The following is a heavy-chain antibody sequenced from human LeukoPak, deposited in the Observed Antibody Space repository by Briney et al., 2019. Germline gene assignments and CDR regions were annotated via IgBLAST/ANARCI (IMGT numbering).Heavy chain of an antibody. CDR1: GDSTSNFY. J-gene: IGHJ5*01. CDR3: ALAPNSNWFDF. D-gene: IGHD2-8*01. CDR2: IHYSGSS. V-gene: IGHV4-59*03. Sequence: SETLSLTCTVSGDSTSNFYWNWIRQSPGKGLEWIGNIHYSGSSVYNPSLKSRATISIDTSRRQFFLKLNSVTAADTAVYFCALAPNSNWFDFWGPGTLVTVSS.